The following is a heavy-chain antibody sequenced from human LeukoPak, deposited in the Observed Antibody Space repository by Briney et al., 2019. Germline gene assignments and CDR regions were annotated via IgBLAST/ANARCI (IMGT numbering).Heavy chain of an antibody. CDR3: ARDLGNWFDP. CDR2: IYYSGST. CDR1: GGSVSSGSYY. Sequence: WETLSLTCTVSGGSVSSGSYYWSWIRQPPGKGLEWIGYIYYSGSTNYNPSLKSRVTISVDTSKNQFSLKLSPVTAADTAVYYCARDLGNWFDPWGQGTLVTVSS. V-gene: IGHV4-61*01. J-gene: IGHJ5*02.